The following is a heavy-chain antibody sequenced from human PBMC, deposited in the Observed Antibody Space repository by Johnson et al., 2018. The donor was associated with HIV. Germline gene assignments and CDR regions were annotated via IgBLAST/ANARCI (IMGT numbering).Heavy chain of an antibody. J-gene: IGHJ3*02. CDR3: AREVGYSDAFDI. D-gene: IGHD2-15*01. CDR1: GFTFDDYA. CDR2: ISWNSGSI. V-gene: IGHV3-9*01. Sequence: VQLVESGGGVVQPGRSLRLSCAASGFTFDDYAMHWVRQAPGKGLEWVSGISWNSGSIGYADSVKGRFTISRANANNSLSLQMNGLRAENTAGYPRAREVGYSDAFDIWGQGTMVTVSS.